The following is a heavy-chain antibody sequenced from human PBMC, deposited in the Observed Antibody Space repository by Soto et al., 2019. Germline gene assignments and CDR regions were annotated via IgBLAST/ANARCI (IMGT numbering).Heavy chain of an antibody. V-gene: IGHV1-8*02. J-gene: IGHJ6*02. CDR3: GRGPSPRAPAGGTPYYYAMDV. CDR2: MNPINGAT. D-gene: IGHD6-13*01. CDR1: GCGFTAYD. Sequence: ASVKVSCKASGCGFTAYDINWVRQASGQGLGWMGWMNPINGATGTARRFQGRVSLSRNTATGTAYLELTSLRSDDTAVYYCGRGPSPRAPAGGTPYYYAMDVWGQGTTVTVSS.